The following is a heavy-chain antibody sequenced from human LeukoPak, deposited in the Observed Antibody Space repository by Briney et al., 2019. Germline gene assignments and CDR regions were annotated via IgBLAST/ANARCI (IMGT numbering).Heavy chain of an antibody. Sequence: GASVKVSCKASGGTFSSYAISWVRQAPGQGLEWMGGIIPIFGTANYAQKFQGRVTITADESTSTAYMELSSLRSEDTAVYYCVTERGSWPPADFDYWGQGTLVTVSS. D-gene: IGHD6-13*01. CDR3: VTERGSWPPADFDY. CDR1: GGTFSSYA. CDR2: IIPIFGTA. J-gene: IGHJ4*02. V-gene: IGHV1-69*13.